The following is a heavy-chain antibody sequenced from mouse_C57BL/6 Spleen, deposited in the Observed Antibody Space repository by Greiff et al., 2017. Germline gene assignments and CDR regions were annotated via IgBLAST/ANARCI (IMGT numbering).Heavy chain of an antibody. J-gene: IGHJ2*01. V-gene: IGHV1-69*01. D-gene: IGHD2-4*01. CDR3: ARSPSYDNDGGGFDY. CDR1: GYTFTSYW. CDR2: IDPSDSYT. Sequence: QVHVKQPGAELVMPGASVKLSCKASGYTFTSYWMHWVKQRPGQGLEWIGEIDPSDSYTNYNQKFKGKSTLTVDKSSSTAYMQLSSLTSEDSAVYYCARSPSYDNDGGGFDYWGQGTTLTVSS.